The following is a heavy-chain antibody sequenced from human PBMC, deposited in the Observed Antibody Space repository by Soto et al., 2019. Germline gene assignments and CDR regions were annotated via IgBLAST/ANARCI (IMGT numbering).Heavy chain of an antibody. D-gene: IGHD3-10*01. J-gene: IGHJ6*02. CDR1: GFTFSDCS. CDR3: AKDIKCEDFTYGYFYYGMDV. CDR2: TSYNGNNK. Sequence: PGGSLRLSCAASGFTFSDCSMHWVRQAPGKGLEWVAFTSYNGNNKYYGDSVKCRFTISRDNSKNTLHLEMITLRPEDTAVYYCAKDIKCEDFTYGYFYYGMDVWGQGTTVTVSS. V-gene: IGHV3-30*18.